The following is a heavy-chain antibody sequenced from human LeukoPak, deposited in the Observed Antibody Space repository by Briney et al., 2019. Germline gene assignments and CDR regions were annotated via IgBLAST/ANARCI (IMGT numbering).Heavy chain of an antibody. D-gene: IGHD2-15*01. J-gene: IGHJ4*02. Sequence: WGSLTLSCAASGFTFSSYSMNWVRQPPGTGLEWVSSMSSSSSYIYYADSVQGRFTISRDNAKNSLYLQMNSLGAEDTAVYCCASLHCSGGSCYYFDYWGQGTLVTVSS. CDR3: ASLHCSGGSCYYFDY. CDR2: MSSSSSYI. CDR1: GFTFSSYS. V-gene: IGHV3-21*01.